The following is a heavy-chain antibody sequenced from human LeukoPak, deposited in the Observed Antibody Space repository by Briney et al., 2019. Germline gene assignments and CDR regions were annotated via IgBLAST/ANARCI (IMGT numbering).Heavy chain of an antibody. CDR3: TRGGYDSSGYYPTRGDY. D-gene: IGHD3-22*01. Sequence: PGGSLRLSCAASRFIFSNYWMTWFRQAPGKGLEWVGFIRSKAYGGTTEYAASVKGRFTISRDDSKSIAYLQMNSLKTEDTAVYYCTRGGYDSSGYYPTRGDYWGQGTLVTVSS. V-gene: IGHV3-49*03. CDR1: RFIFSNYW. J-gene: IGHJ4*02. CDR2: IRSKAYGGTT.